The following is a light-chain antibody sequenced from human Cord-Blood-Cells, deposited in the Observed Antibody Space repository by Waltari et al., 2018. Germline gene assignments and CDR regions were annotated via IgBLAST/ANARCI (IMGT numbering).Light chain of an antibody. Sequence: EIVLTQSPATLSSSPGERATLSCRASQSVSSYLAWYQQKPGQAPRLLIYDASNRATGIPARFSGSGSGTDFTLTISSLEPEDFAVYYCQQRSKGYTFGQGTKLEIK. J-gene: IGKJ2*01. CDR2: DAS. CDR1: QSVSSY. V-gene: IGKV3-11*01. CDR3: QQRSKGYT.